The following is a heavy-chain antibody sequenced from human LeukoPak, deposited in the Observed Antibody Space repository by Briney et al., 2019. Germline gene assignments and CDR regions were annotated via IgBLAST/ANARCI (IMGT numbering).Heavy chain of an antibody. CDR1: GGSISRSSYY. CDR2: IYYSGST. Sequence: SETLSLTCTVSGGSISRSSYYWGWIRQPPGKGLEWIGSIYYSGSTYYNPSLKSRVTISVDTSKNQFSLKLSSVTAADTAVYYCARESSIVGGTWGQGTLVTVSS. J-gene: IGHJ5*02. D-gene: IGHD1-26*01. V-gene: IGHV4-39*02. CDR3: ARESSIVGGT.